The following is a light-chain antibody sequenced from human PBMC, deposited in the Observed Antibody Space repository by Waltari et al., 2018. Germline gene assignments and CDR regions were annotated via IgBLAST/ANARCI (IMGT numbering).Light chain of an antibody. CDR1: QSVSSS. V-gene: IGKV3-11*01. CDR3: QQRSKWPWA. Sequence: EIVLTQSPATLSLSPAERATLSCRASQSVSSSLAWYQHKPGQAPRLLIYDASISVTGIPARFSGSGSGTDFTLTISSLEPEDFAVYYCQQRSKWPWAFGQGTKVEIK. CDR2: DAS. J-gene: IGKJ1*01.